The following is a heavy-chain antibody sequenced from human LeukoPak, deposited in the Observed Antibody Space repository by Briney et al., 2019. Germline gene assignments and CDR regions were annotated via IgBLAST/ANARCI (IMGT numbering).Heavy chain of an antibody. V-gene: IGHV4-39*07. D-gene: IGHD2-2*01. CDR2: IYYSGST. Sequence: SETLSLTCTVSGGSISSSSYYWGWIRQPPGKGLEWIGTIYYSGSTYYNPSLKSRVTISVDTSKNQFSLKLSSVTAADTAVYYCARGDIVVVPAAMSRDYYYYYYMDVWGKGTTVTVSS. CDR3: ARGDIVVVPAAMSRDYYYYYYMDV. J-gene: IGHJ6*03. CDR1: GGSISSSSYY.